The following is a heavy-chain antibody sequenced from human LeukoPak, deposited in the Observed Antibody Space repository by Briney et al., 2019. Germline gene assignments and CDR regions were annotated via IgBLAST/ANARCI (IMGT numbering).Heavy chain of an antibody. CDR2: INHSGST. J-gene: IGHJ3*02. D-gene: IGHD5-12*01. CDR1: GGSFSGYY. Sequence: SETLSLTCAVYGGSFSGYYWSWIRQPPGKGLEWIGEINHSGSTNYNPSLKSRVTISVDTSKNQFSLKLSSVTAADTAVYYCARKRVIVATLRAQRSPFFDIWGQGTMVTVSS. V-gene: IGHV4-34*01. CDR3: ARKRVIVATLRAQRSPFFDI.